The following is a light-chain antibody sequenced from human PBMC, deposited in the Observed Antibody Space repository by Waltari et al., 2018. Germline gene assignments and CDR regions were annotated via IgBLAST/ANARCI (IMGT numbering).Light chain of an antibody. J-gene: IGLJ1*01. CDR1: SSNIGRDY. Sequence: QSVLTQPPSASGTPGQRVTISCSGSSSNIGRDYVYWYQQLPGTAPKLLIYMNNHRPSGVADRFSGSKSGTSASLAISGLRSEDEADYYYVAWDDSLSGYVFGTGTKVTVL. CDR3: VAWDDSLSGYV. CDR2: MNN. V-gene: IGLV1-47*01.